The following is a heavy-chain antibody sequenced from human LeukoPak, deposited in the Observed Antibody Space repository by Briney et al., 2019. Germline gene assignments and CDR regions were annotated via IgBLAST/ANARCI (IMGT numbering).Heavy chain of an antibody. Sequence: GGSLRLSCAASGFTFDDYAMHWVRQAPGKGLEWVSGISWNSGSIGYADSVKGRFTISRGNAKNSLYLQMKSLRAEDMAVYYCAKDKGVGATRGIDYWGQGTMVTVSS. CDR2: ISWNSGSI. V-gene: IGHV3-9*03. CDR1: GFTFDDYA. CDR3: AKDKGVGATRGIDY. J-gene: IGHJ4*02. D-gene: IGHD1-26*01.